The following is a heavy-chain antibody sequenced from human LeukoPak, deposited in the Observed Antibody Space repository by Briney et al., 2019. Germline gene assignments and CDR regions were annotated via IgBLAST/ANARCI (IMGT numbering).Heavy chain of an antibody. J-gene: IGHJ4*02. CDR2: IYSGVSP. V-gene: IGHV3-53*01. D-gene: IGHD3-22*01. CDR3: ARDLNYYDSSGYGH. Sequence: SGGSLRLSCAASGFTFSTNYMSWVRQAPGKGLEWVSVIYSGVSPYYADSVKGRFTISRDNSKNTLYLQMNSLRAEDTAVYYCARDLNYYDSSGYGHWGQGTLVTVSS. CDR1: GFTFSTNY.